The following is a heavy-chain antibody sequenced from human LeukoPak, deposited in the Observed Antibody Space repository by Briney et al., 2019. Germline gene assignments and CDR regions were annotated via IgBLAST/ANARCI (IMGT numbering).Heavy chain of an antibody. D-gene: IGHD6-13*01. J-gene: IGHJ4*02. V-gene: IGHV3-30*03. CDR3: ARGLLAAAGIDN. CDR2: ISYDGSNK. Sequence: PGGSLRLSCAASGFTFSSYGLHWVRQAPGKGLEWVAVISYDGSNKYYADSVKGRFTISRDNSKNTLYLQMNSLRPEDTAVYFCARGLLAAAGIDNWGQGALVTVSS. CDR1: GFTFSSYG.